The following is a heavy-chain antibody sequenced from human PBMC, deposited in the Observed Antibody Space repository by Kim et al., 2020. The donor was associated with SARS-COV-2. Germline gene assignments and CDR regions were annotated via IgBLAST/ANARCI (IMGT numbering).Heavy chain of an antibody. V-gene: IGHV3-7*01. CDR2: IKQDGSEK. CDR1: GFTFSSYW. D-gene: IGHD3-10*01. CDR3: ARDLGVRGVILLDP. J-gene: IGHJ5*02. Sequence: GGSLRLSCAASGFTFSSYWMSWVRQAPGKGLEWVANIKQDGSEKYYVDSVKGRFTISRDNAKNSLYLQMNSLRAEDTAVYYCARDLGVRGVILLDPWGQGTLVTVSS.